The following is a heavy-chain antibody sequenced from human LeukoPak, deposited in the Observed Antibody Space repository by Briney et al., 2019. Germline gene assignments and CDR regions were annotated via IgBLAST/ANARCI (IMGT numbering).Heavy chain of an antibody. CDR3: APDCSSSSCYTRFDP. CDR1: GFTFSSYW. Sequence: GGSLRLSCVAPGFTFSSYWISWVRQVPGKGLEWVANIKQDGSERYYVDSMRGRFTISRDNAKNSLYLQMNSLRVEDTAVYSCAPDCSSSSCYTRFDPWGQGTLVTVFS. J-gene: IGHJ5*02. CDR2: IKQDGSER. D-gene: IGHD2-2*02. V-gene: IGHV3-7*01.